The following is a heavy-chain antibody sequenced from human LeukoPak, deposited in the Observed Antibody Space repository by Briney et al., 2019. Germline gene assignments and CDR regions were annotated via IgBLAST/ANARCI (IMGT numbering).Heavy chain of an antibody. CDR2: IYYSGST. Sequence: KPSETLSLTCTVSGGSISSYYWSWIRQPPGKGLEWIAYIYYSGSTNYNPSLESRVTMSVDTSKNQFSLKLRSMTAADTAVYYCARPGVGSGRYGAFDIWGQGTMVTVSS. D-gene: IGHD5-18*01. V-gene: IGHV4-59*08. CDR1: GGSISSYY. CDR3: ARPGVGSGRYGAFDI. J-gene: IGHJ3*02.